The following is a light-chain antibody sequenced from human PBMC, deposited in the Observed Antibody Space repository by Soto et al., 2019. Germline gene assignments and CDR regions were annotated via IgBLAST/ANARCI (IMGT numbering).Light chain of an antibody. CDR1: SGHSSYA. V-gene: IGLV4-69*01. J-gene: IGLJ2*01. CDR2: LNSDGSH. CDR3: QTWATGIVV. Sequence: QPVLTQSPSASASLGASVKLTCTLSSGHSSYAIAWHQQQPEKGPRYLMKLNSDGSHSKGDGIPDRFSGSSSGAERYLTISSLQSEDEPDYYCQTWATGIVVFGGGTKLTVL.